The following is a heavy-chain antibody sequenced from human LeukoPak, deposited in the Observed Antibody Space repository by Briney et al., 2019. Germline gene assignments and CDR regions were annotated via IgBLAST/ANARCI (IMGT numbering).Heavy chain of an antibody. J-gene: IGHJ2*01. CDR2: IYYIGNT. V-gene: IGHV4-30-4*08. D-gene: IGHD2-21*02. Sequence: LRLSCAASGFTFIDYNMHWVRQAPGKGLEWIGYIYYIGNTFYSPSLKSRVTISVDTSKNQFSLKLSSVTAADTAVYYCASAYCGGDCTPYWYFDLWGRGTLVTVSS. CDR1: GFTFIDYN. CDR3: ASAYCGGDCTPYWYFDL.